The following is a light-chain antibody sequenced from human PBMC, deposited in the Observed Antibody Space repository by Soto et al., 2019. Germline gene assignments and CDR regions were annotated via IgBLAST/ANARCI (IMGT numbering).Light chain of an antibody. Sequence: QSVLTQPASVSGSPGQSITISCTGTSSNIGGSNSVSWYQQHPGKAPKLLIYDVSNWPSGVSNRFSGSKSGNTASLTISGLQAEDEADYYCNSDTSVTNTPVVFGGGTKVTV. CDR1: SSNIGGSNS. V-gene: IGLV2-14*01. CDR3: NSDTSVTNTPVV. J-gene: IGLJ2*01. CDR2: DVS.